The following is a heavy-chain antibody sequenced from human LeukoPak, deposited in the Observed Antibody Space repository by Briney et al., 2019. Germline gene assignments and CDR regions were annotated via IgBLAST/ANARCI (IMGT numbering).Heavy chain of an antibody. Sequence: GGSLRLSCAASGFTFSSYAMSWVRQAPGKGLEWVSAISGSGGSTYYAPSVKSRFTISTDNSKNTLYLKMNTLRAEDTAVYYCAKKGGVSYGGYRYWGQGTLVTVSS. CDR1: GFTFSSYA. V-gene: IGHV3-23*01. CDR3: AKKGGVSYGGYRY. CDR2: ISGSGGST. J-gene: IGHJ4*02. D-gene: IGHD4-17*01.